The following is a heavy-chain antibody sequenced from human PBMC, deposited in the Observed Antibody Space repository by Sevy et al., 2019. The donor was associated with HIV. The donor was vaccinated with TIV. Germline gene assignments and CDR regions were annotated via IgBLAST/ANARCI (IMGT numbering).Heavy chain of an antibody. CDR1: GFAFSSHA. J-gene: IGHJ4*01. CDR2: ISYEGTET. CDR3: ARDGGYSIKWYPLY. V-gene: IGHV3-30-3*01. D-gene: IGHD6-13*01. Sequence: GGSLRLSCAASGFAFSSHAMHWVRQAPGKGLEWVGGISYEGTETFYAASVEGRFTISRDNSKNMLYLQINSLRPEDTAVYDCARDGGYSIKWYPLYWGQGTLVTVSS.